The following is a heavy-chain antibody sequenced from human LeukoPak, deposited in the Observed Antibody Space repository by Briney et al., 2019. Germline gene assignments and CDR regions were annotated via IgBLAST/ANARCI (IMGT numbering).Heavy chain of an antibody. V-gene: IGHV3-30*04. CDR2: ISYDGSNK. CDR3: ARGGGHSYGYFDD. D-gene: IGHD5-18*01. CDR1: GFSLRSYA. Sequence: GGSLRLSCAASGFSLRSYAMYWVRQAPGKGLEWGTVISYDGSNKYYADFVKGRFTISRDNSKSTQYLQMNSLRAEDTAVYYCARGGGHSYGYFDDWGQGTLVTVSS. J-gene: IGHJ4*02.